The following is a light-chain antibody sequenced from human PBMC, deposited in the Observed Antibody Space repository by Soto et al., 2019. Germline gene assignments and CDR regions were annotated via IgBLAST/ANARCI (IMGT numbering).Light chain of an antibody. CDR2: DTS. CDR1: QSVGSN. V-gene: IGKV3-11*01. CDR3: QPGSNWPGR. J-gene: IGKJ1*01. Sequence: IVMTHSPATLSLSPGDRATLSCRASQSVGSNLVWYQQNPGQAPRLLIYDTSTRASDVPARFSGSGSETDVTVTISGLGPEDFAGYYWQPGSNWPGRFGPRTK.